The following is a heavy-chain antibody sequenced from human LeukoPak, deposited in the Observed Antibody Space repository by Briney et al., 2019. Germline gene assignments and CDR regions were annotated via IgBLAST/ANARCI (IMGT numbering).Heavy chain of an antibody. V-gene: IGHV4-31*03. CDR2: IYYSGST. D-gene: IGHD4-23*01. CDR3: ARDDYGGTPYYYGMDV. Sequence: SETLSLTCTVSGGSISSGGYYRSWIRQHPGKGLEWIGYIYYSGSTYYNPSLKSRVTISVDTSKNQLSLKLSSVTAADTAVYYCARDDYGGTPYYYGMDVWGQGTTVTVSS. J-gene: IGHJ6*02. CDR1: GGSISSGGYY.